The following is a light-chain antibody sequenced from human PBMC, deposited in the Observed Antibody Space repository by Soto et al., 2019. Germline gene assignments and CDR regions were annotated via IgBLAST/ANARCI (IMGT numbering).Light chain of an antibody. CDR3: QQSYSAPPRT. Sequence: DIQMTQSPSSLSASVGDRVTITCRASQGINSNLNLSQHKPGQAPKLLIYAASSLQSGVPSRFSGSGSGTDVTLTINNLQSEDFATYYCQQSYSAPPRTFGQGTKLEIK. CDR2: AAS. J-gene: IGKJ2*01. CDR1: QGINSN. V-gene: IGKV1-39*01.